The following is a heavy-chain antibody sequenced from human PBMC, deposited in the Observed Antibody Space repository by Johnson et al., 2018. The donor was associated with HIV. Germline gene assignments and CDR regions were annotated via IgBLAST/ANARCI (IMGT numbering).Heavy chain of an antibody. CDR3: ARDLRITDDPSRAFDI. V-gene: IGHV3-23*04. CDR1: GFTFDDYG. CDR2: ISGSGGST. Sequence: VQLVESGGGLVQPGRSLRLSCAASGFTFDDYGMHWVRQAPGRGLEWVSAISGSGGSTYYADSVKGRFTISRDNSKNTLYLQMNSLRAEDTAVYYCARDLRITDDPSRAFDIWGQWTMVTVSS. D-gene: IGHD3-16*01. J-gene: IGHJ3*02.